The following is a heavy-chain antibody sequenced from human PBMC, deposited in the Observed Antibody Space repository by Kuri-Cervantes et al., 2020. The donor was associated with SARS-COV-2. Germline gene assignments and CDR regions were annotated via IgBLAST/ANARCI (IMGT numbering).Heavy chain of an antibody. CDR3: VRDGDHWFFDY. D-gene: IGHD2-21*01. Sequence: GESLKISCAASGFTFNSYSMNWVRQAPGKGLEWVSSISSSNSYIYYADSVKGRFTLSRDNDKNMLFLQMNSLRAEDTAVYYCVRDGDHWFFDYWGQGTLVTVSS. CDR1: GFTFNSYS. CDR2: ISSSNSYI. J-gene: IGHJ4*02. V-gene: IGHV3-21*01.